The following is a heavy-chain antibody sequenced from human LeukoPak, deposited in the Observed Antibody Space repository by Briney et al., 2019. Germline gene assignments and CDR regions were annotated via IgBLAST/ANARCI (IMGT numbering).Heavy chain of an antibody. CDR2: INHSGST. D-gene: IGHD3-10*01. CDR3: ARGVYRGSGSYYKYYFDY. V-gene: IGHV4-34*01. Sequence: SETLSLTCAVYGVTFSDYYWSWIRQPPGKGLEWIGEINHSGSTNYNPSLKSRVTISVDTSKNQFSLKLSSVTAADTAVYYCARGVYRGSGSYYKYYFDYWGQGTLVTVSS. J-gene: IGHJ4*02. CDR1: GVTFSDYY.